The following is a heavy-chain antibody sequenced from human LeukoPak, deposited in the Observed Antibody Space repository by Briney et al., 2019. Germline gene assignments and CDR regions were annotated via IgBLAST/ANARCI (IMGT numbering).Heavy chain of an antibody. V-gene: IGHV3-33*06. CDR1: GFTFSDYG. CDR2: ICAGGSSK. J-gene: IGHJ5*02. CDR3: EKPTNRDNWSDT. D-gene: IGHD1-14*01. Sequence: PGGSLRLSCAASGFTFSDYGMHWVRQAPGKGLEWVSVICAGGSSKYYADSVKGRFTTSRDSSKNTLSLQMDSLRAEDTAMYYCEKPTNRDNWSDTWGQGTLVTV.